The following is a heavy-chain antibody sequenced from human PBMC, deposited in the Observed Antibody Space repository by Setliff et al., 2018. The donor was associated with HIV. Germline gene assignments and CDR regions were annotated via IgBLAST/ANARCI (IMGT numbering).Heavy chain of an antibody. D-gene: IGHD3-22*01. CDR2: VNHGGST. J-gene: IGHJ3*01. CDR3: ARLKRYYYDSSGPYSFDV. V-gene: IGHV4-34*01. CDR1: GGTFSGYY. Sequence: SQTLSLTCAVYGGTFSGYYWSWIRQPPGKGLEWVGEVNHGGSTNYNPSLKSRVTMSVDTSKNQFSLNLSSVTAADTAVYYCARLKRYYYDSSGPYSFDVWGQGTMVTVSS.